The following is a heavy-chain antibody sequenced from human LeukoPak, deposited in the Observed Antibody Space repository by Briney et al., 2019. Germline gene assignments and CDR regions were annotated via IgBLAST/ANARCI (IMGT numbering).Heavy chain of an antibody. Sequence: GASVKVSCKASGYTFVSYGISWVRQAPGQGLEWMGWISAYNGNTNYAQKLQGRVTMTTDTYTSTTYMELRSLRSDDTAVYYCARTSSNYEVYWGQGTLVTVSS. CDR1: GYTFVSYG. CDR3: ARTSSNYEVY. V-gene: IGHV1-18*01. J-gene: IGHJ4*02. CDR2: ISAYNGNT. D-gene: IGHD4-11*01.